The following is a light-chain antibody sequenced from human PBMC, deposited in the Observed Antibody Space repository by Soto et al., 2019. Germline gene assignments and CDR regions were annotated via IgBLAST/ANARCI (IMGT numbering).Light chain of an antibody. CDR2: GAS. J-gene: IGKJ5*01. Sequence: EIVLTQSPGTLSLSPGERATLSCRASQSVSSGYLAWYQQKPGQAPRLLIYGASTRATGIPDRFSGSGSGTDFTLTISRLEPEDFAVYYCQQYSSSPSITFGQGTRLEL. V-gene: IGKV3-20*01. CDR3: QQYSSSPSIT. CDR1: QSVSSGY.